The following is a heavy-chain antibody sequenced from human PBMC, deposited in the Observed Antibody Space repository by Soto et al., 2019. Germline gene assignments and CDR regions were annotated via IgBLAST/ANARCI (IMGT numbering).Heavy chain of an antibody. CDR3: ARQSSCSGGSCYSYYYYGMDV. Sequence: PGESLKISCKGSGYSFTSYWISWVRQMPGKGLEWMGRIDPSDSYTNYSPSFQGHVTISADKSISTAYLQWSSLKASDTAMYYCARQSSCSGGSCYSYYYYGMDVWGQGTKVTVSS. D-gene: IGHD2-15*01. J-gene: IGHJ6*02. CDR1: GYSFTSYW. V-gene: IGHV5-10-1*01. CDR2: IDPSDSYT.